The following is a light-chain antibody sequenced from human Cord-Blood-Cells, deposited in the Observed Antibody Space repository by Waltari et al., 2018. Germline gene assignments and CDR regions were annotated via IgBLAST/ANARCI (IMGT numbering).Light chain of an antibody. CDR3: QQYGSSIFT. CDR1: QSVSSSY. CDR2: GAS. J-gene: IGKJ3*01. V-gene: IGKV3-20*01. Sequence: EIVLTQSPGTLSLSPGERATLSCRASQSVSSSYLAWYQQKPGQAPRLLIDGASSRATGIPDRFSGSGSGTDFTLTISRLEPEDVALYCCQQYGSSIFTFGPGTKVDIK.